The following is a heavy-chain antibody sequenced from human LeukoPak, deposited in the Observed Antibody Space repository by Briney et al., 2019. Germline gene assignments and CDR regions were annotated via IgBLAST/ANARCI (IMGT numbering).Heavy chain of an antibody. V-gene: IGHV3-21*01. D-gene: IGHD3-9*01. Sequence: PGGSLRLSCAASGFTFSTYSMHWVRQAPGKGLEWVSSISSSSSYIYYADSVKGRFTISRDNAKNSLYLQMNSLRAEDTAVYYCARTRRVPSDLTGYPYYYMDVWGKGTTVTISS. J-gene: IGHJ6*03. CDR2: ISSSSSYI. CDR1: GFTFSTYS. CDR3: ARTRRVPSDLTGYPYYYMDV.